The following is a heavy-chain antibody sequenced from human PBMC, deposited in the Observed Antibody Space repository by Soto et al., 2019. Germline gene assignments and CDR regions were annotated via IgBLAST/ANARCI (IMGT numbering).Heavy chain of an antibody. D-gene: IGHD3-10*01. V-gene: IGHV3-11*01. CDR3: ASDPYYYASGY. CDR2: ISGSGDTI. Sequence: SLRLSCAASGFTFSYYYMTWIRQPPGKGLEWVSYISGSGDTIYYADSVKGRFTVSRDNAKNSLYLQMNSLRAEDTAFYYCASDPYYYASGYWGQGTLVTVSS. J-gene: IGHJ4*02. CDR1: GFTFSYYY.